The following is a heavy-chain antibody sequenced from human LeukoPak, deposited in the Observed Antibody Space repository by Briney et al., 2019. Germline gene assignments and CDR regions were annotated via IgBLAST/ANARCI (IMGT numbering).Heavy chain of an antibody. V-gene: IGHV3-21*01. CDR1: GFTFSSYN. CDR3: AKDPTHYRVWDYYETIGLSY. J-gene: IGHJ4*02. Sequence: PGGSLRLSCAASGFTFSSYNMNWVRQAPGKGLEWVSSISSSSTYIYYAESMKGRFTISRDNAKNSLYLQMNSLRAEDTAVYYCAKDPTHYRVWDYYETIGLSYWGQGTLVTVSS. D-gene: IGHD3-22*01. CDR2: ISSSSTYI.